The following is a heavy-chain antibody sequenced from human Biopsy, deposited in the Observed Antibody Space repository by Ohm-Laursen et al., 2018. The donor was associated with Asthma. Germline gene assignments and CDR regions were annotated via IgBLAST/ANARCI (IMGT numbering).Heavy chain of an antibody. CDR3: ARRYNWNGMDV. D-gene: IGHD1-20*01. CDR1: GYTLTSYG. CDR2: MNTNTGNP. J-gene: IGHJ6*02. V-gene: IGHV7-4-1*02. Sequence: ASVNVSCKASGYTLTSYGMNWVRQAPGQGLEWMGWMNTNTGNPTYAQGFTGRFVFSLDTSVSTAYLQISSLKAEDTAVYYCARRYNWNGMDVWGQGTTVTVSS.